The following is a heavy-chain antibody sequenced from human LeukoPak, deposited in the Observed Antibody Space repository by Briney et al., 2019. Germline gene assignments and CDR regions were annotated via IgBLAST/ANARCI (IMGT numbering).Heavy chain of an antibody. D-gene: IGHD6-6*01. CDR1: GYTFTSYY. CDR3: ARVRVIAARRNNVWFDP. J-gene: IGHJ5*02. CDR2: INPSGGST. Sequence: GASVKVSCKASGYTFTSYYMHWVRQAPGQGLEWMGIINPSGGSTSYAQKFQGRVTMTRDTSTSTVYMGLSSLRSEDTAVYYCARVRVIAARRNNVWFDPWGQGTLVTVSS. V-gene: IGHV1-46*01.